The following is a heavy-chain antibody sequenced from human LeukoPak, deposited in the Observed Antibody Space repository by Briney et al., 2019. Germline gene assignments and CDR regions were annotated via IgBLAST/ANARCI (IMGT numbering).Heavy chain of an antibody. D-gene: IGHD6-13*01. CDR1: GYTFTNYY. CDR2: ISPSGGST. V-gene: IGHV1-46*01. Sequence: GASVKVSCKASGYTFTNYYMHWVRQAPGQGLEWMGLISPSGGSTSYAQKFQGRVTMTRDTSTSTVYMELSSLRSEDTAVYYCARSEGSSFDYWGQGTLVTVSS. CDR3: ARSEGSSFDY. J-gene: IGHJ4*02.